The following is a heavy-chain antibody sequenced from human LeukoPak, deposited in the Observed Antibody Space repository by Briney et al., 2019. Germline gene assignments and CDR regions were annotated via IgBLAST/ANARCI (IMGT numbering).Heavy chain of an antibody. D-gene: IGHD5-12*01. CDR1: GGSFSGYY. CDR3: AAQYSGYVRLDY. CDR2: ISHSGST. J-gene: IGHJ4*02. Sequence: SETLSLTCAVYGGSFSGYYWSWIRQPPGKGLEWIGEISHSGSTNYNPSLKGRVTISVDTSKNQFSLKLSSVTAADTAVYYCAAQYSGYVRLDYWGQGTLVTVSS. V-gene: IGHV4-34*01.